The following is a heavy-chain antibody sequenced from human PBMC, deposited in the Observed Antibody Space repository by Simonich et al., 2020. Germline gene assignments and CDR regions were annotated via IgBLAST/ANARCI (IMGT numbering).Heavy chain of an antibody. CDR3: ARWIAVAGTGAYGMDV. D-gene: IGHD6-19*01. V-gene: IGHV3-21*01. J-gene: IGHJ6*02. CDR2: IMSSISYI. CDR1: GFTFSSYS. Sequence: EVQLVESGGGLVKPEGSLRLSCAASGFTFSSYSMNWVRQAPGRGLEWISSIMSSISYIYYADSVKGRFTISRDKAKNSLYLQMNSLIAEDTAVYYCARWIAVAGTGAYGMDVWGQGTTVTVSS.